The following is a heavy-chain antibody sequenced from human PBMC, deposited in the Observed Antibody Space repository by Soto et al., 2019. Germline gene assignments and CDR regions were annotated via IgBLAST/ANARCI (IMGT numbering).Heavy chain of an antibody. Sequence: ASVKVSCKASGYTFTIYAMHWVRQAPGQRLEWMGWINAGNGNTKYSQKFQGRVTITRDTSASTAYMELSSLRSEDTAVYYCATLPSMGYCSSTSCSRGDAFDIWGQGTMVTVSS. D-gene: IGHD2-2*01. J-gene: IGHJ3*02. CDR2: INAGNGNT. CDR1: GYTFTIYA. CDR3: ATLPSMGYCSSTSCSRGDAFDI. V-gene: IGHV1-3*01.